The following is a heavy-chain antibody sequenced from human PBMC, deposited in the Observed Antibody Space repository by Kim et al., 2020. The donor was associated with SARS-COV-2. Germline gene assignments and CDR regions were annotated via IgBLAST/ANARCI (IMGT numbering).Heavy chain of an antibody. V-gene: IGHV4-61*02. J-gene: IGHJ6*02. Sequence: SETLSLTCTVSGGSISSGVYYWNWIRQPAGRGLEWIGRIYTSGSTNYNPSLKSRVTISVNTSKNQFSLKVSSVTAADTATYYCASEGMTIFGVTWYYYGMDVWGQGTTVTVSS. CDR1: GGSISSGVYY. D-gene: IGHD3-3*01. CDR2: IYTSGST. CDR3: ASEGMTIFGVTWYYYGMDV.